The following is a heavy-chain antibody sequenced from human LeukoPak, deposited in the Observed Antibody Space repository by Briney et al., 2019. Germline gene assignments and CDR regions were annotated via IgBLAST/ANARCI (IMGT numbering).Heavy chain of an antibody. D-gene: IGHD3-22*01. CDR2: ISAYNGNT. V-gene: IGHV1-18*04. CDR3: ARSLYYYDSSGYISY. J-gene: IGHJ4*02. CDR1: GYTFTSYG. Sequence: ASVTVSCKASGYTFTSYGISKVRQAPAQGLEWMGWISAYNGNTNYAQKLQGRVTMTTDTSTSTAYMELRSLRSDDTAVYYCARSLYYYDSSGYISYWGQGTLVTVSS.